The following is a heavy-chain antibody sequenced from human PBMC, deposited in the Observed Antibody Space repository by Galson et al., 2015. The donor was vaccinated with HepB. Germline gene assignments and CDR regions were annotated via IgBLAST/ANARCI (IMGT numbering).Heavy chain of an antibody. CDR3: ARDLGESGYDPTYYYYGMDV. CDR2: ISGSGGST. Sequence: SLRLSCAASGFTLSSYAMSWVRQAPGKGLEWVSAISGSGGSTYYADSVKGRFTVSRDNAKNSLYLQMNSLRAEDTAVYYCARDLGESGYDPTYYYYGMDVWGQGTTVTVSS. D-gene: IGHD5-12*01. J-gene: IGHJ6*02. CDR1: GFTLSSYA. V-gene: IGHV3-23*01.